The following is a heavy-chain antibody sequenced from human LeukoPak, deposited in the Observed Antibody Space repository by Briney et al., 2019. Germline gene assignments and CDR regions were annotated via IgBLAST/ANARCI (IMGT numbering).Heavy chain of an antibody. J-gene: IGHJ4*02. D-gene: IGHD3-10*01. V-gene: IGHV3-21*01. CDR3: AAPVSYGSRNYPIDY. CDR1: GFTFSSYS. CDR2: ISTRSSYI. Sequence: PGGSLRLSCAASGFTFSSYSMNWVRQAPGKGLEWVSSISTRSSYIYYADSVKGRFTISRDNARNSLYLQMNSLRADDTAVYYCAAPVSYGSRNYPIDYWGQGTLVTVSS.